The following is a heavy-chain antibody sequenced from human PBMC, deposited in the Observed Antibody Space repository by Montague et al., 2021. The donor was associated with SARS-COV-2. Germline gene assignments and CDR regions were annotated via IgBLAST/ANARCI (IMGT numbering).Heavy chain of an antibody. V-gene: IGHV4-34*01. CDR3: ARVRYYGSGTSLGMDV. Sequence: SETLSLTCAVYGGSFSGYYWSWIRQPPGTGLEWIGEINHSGSANYNPSLKSRVTISVDTSKNQFSLKLSSVTAADTAVYYCARVRYYGSGTSLGMDVWGQGTTVTVSS. D-gene: IGHD3-10*01. CDR2: INHSGSA. CDR1: GGSFSGYY. J-gene: IGHJ6*02.